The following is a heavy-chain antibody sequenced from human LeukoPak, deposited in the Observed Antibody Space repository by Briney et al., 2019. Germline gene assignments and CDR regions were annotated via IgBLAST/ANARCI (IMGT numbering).Heavy chain of an antibody. D-gene: IGHD2-21*02. CDR3: ARRSLYCGGDCYSTFIDY. Sequence: PSETLSLTCTVSGYSISSGYYWGWIRQPPGKGLEWIGSIYHSGSTNYNPSLKSRVTISVDKSKNQFSLKLSSVTTADTAVYYCARRSLYCGGDCYSTFIDYWGQGTLVTVSS. V-gene: IGHV4-38-2*02. CDR1: GYSISSGYY. J-gene: IGHJ4*02. CDR2: IYHSGST.